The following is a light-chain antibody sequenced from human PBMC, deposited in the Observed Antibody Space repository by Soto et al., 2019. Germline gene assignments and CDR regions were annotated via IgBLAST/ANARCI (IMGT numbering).Light chain of an antibody. CDR3: VSFTTKKSYV. CDR1: SSDIGAYIF. CDR2: DIA. J-gene: IGLJ1*01. Sequence: QSLLTQPASLSGSPGQSITISCTGTSSDIGAYIFVSWYQQHPGKAPKLIIYDIANLPSGVSYRFSGSKSANTASLTISGLQADDEADYYCVSFTTKKSYVFGTGTKVNVL. V-gene: IGLV2-14*03.